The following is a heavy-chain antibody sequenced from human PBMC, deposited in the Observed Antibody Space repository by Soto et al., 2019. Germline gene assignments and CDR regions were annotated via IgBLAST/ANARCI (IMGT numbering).Heavy chain of an antibody. CDR1: GYTFTSYA. V-gene: IGHV1-3*01. Sequence: QVQLVQSGAEVKKPGASVKVSCKASGYTFTSYAMHWVRQAPGQRLEWMGWINAGNGNTKYSQKCQGRVTITRDTSASTAYMELSSLRSEDTAVYYCARSIKTWDYGENSFDPWGQGTLVTVSS. CDR3: ARSIKTWDYGENSFDP. J-gene: IGHJ5*02. D-gene: IGHD4-17*01. CDR2: INAGNGNT.